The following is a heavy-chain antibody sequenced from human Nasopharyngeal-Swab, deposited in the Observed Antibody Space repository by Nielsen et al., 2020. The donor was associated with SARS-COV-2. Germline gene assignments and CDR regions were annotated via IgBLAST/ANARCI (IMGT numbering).Heavy chain of an antibody. CDR3: ARGLRISGSAPADY. V-gene: IGHV1-18*01. Sequence: ASVKVSCKASGYTFTSYGISWVRQAPGQGLEWMGWISAYNGNTNYAQKLQGRVTMTRDTSTSTVYMELSSLRSEDTAVYYCARGLRISGSAPADYWGQGTLVTVSS. D-gene: IGHD3-10*01. J-gene: IGHJ4*02. CDR2: ISAYNGNT. CDR1: GYTFTSYG.